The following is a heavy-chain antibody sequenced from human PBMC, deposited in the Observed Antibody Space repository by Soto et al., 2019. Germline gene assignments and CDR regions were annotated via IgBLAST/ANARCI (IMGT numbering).Heavy chain of an antibody. D-gene: IGHD3-3*01. CDR1: GGSISSSHY. V-gene: IGHV4-39*01. CDR3: ARSIITPRLFMYPFDY. J-gene: IGHJ4*02. CDR2: IYYDGNT. Sequence: SETLSLTCTVSGGSISSSHYWGWIRQPPGKGLECIGNIYYDGNTYYNPSLKSRVTISLDTSKNQFSLRLNSVTAADTAVYYCARSIITPRLFMYPFDYWGQGTLVPVSS.